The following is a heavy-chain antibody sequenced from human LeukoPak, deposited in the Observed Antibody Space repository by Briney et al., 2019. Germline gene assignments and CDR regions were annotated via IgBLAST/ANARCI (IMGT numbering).Heavy chain of an antibody. CDR2: ISAYNGNT. CDR3: ARGGTTPSYYYMDV. D-gene: IGHD3-16*01. Sequence: ASVKVSCKASGYTFTNYGISWERQAPGQGLEWMGWISAYNGNTNYAQNLQGRVTMTTDTSTSTAYMELRSLRSDDTAVYYCARGGTTPSYYYMDVWGKGTTVTVSS. J-gene: IGHJ6*03. CDR1: GYTFTNYG. V-gene: IGHV1-18*01.